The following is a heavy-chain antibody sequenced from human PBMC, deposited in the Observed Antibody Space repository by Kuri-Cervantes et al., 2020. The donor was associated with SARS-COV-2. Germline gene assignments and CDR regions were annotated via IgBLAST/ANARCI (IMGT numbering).Heavy chain of an antibody. CDR3: ARIIVVVPAASSPLARFDY. Sequence: WVRQAPGKGLEWIGSIYYSGSTYYNPSLKSRVTISVDTSKNQFSLKLSSVTAADTAVYYCARIIVVVPAASSPLARFDYWGQGTLVTVSS. V-gene: IGHV4-39*07. J-gene: IGHJ4*02. CDR2: IYYSGST. D-gene: IGHD2-2*01.